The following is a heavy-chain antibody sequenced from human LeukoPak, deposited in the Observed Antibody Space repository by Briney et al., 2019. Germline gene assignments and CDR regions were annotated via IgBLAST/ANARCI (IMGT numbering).Heavy chain of an antibody. CDR1: GGSIGSYF. CDR3: AREGSSGWKYNWFDP. Sequence: SETLSLTCTVSGGSIGSYFWSWIRQPPGKGLEWIGFIYYSGTTNYNPSLKSRVTISVDTSKNQFSLKVSSVTAADTAVYYCAREGSSGWKYNWFDPWGQGTLVTVSS. CDR2: IYYSGTT. D-gene: IGHD6-19*01. J-gene: IGHJ5*02. V-gene: IGHV4-59*01.